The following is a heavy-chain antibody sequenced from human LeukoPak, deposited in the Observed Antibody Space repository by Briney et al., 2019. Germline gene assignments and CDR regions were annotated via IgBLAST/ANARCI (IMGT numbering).Heavy chain of an antibody. CDR2: IIPILGIA. J-gene: IGHJ6*02. CDR1: GGTFSSYA. V-gene: IGHV1-69*04. CDR3: ARDTGVAAPYYYYYYGMDV. Sequence: SVKVSCKASGGTFSSYAISWVRQAPGQGLEWMGRIIPILGIANYAQKFQGRVTITADKSTSTAYMELSSLRSEDTAVYYCARDTGVAAPYYYYYYGMDVWGQGTTVTVS. D-gene: IGHD3-3*01.